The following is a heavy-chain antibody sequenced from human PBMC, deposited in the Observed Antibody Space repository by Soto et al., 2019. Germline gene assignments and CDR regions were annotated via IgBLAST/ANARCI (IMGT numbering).Heavy chain of an antibody. J-gene: IGHJ6*02. V-gene: IGHV4-31*03. CDR3: ARGGYCSSTSCPTYYYGMDV. CDR1: GGSISSGGYY. D-gene: IGHD2-2*01. Sequence: SETLSFTCTVSGGSISSGGYYWSWIRQHPGKGLEWIGYIYYSGSTYYNPSLKSRVTISVDTSKNQFSLKLSSVTAADTAVYYCARGGYCSSTSCPTYYYGMDVWGQGTTVTVSS. CDR2: IYYSGST.